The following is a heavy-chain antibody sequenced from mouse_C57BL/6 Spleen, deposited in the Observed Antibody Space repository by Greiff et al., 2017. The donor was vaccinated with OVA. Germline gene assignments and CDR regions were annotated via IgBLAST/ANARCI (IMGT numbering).Heavy chain of an antibody. V-gene: IGHV1-61*01. Sequence: QVQLQQSGAELVRPGSSVKLSCKASGYTFTSYWMDWVKQRPGQGLEWIGNIYPSDSETHYNQKFKDKATLTVDKSSSTAYMQLSSLTSEDSAVYYCARGSSLSFDYWGQGTTLTVSS. D-gene: IGHD1-3*01. CDR2: IYPSDSET. J-gene: IGHJ2*01. CDR3: ARGSSLSFDY. CDR1: GYTFTSYW.